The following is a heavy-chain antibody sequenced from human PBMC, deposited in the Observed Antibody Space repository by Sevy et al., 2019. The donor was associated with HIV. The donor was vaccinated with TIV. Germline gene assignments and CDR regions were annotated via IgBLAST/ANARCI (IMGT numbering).Heavy chain of an antibody. V-gene: IGHV3-7*01. CDR2: INQDGSEK. CDR3: ARAPEYGDFVYFFDY. CDR1: GFTFSSYW. D-gene: IGHD4-17*01. Sequence: GGSLRLSCAASGFTFSSYWMSWVRQAPGKGLEWVAKINQDGSEKYYVDSVKGRFTISRDNGKKSLYLQMNSLRADDTAVYYCARAPEYGDFVYFFDYWGQGTLVTVSS. J-gene: IGHJ4*02.